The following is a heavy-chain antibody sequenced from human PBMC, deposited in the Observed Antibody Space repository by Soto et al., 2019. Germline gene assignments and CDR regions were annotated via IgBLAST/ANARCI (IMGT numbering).Heavy chain of an antibody. D-gene: IGHD6-13*01. CDR1: GGTFGSNA. J-gene: IGHJ3*02. CDR3: AREGYTFGPGAVRGAFDI. Sequence: QVQLVQSGAEVRKPGSSVKVSCKASGGTFGSNAISWVRQAPGQGLEWMGGIIPIFGTTNNAQKFQGRVTITADESTNTAYMELSSLRSEDTALYYCAREGYTFGPGAVRGAFDIWGQGTMVTVSS. V-gene: IGHV1-69*12. CDR2: IIPIFGTT.